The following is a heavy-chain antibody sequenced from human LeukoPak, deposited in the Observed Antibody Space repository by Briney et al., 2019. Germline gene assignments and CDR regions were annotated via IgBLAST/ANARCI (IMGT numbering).Heavy chain of an antibody. CDR3: TTPSDYGDYEGFGY. CDR1: GFTISNAW. V-gene: IGHV3-15*01. CDR2: IKSKTDGGTT. Sequence: GGSLRLSCAASGFTISNAWMSWVRQAPGKGLERVGRIKSKTDGGTTDYAAPVKGRFTISRDDSKNTLYLQMNSLKTEDTAVYYCTTPSDYGDYEGFGYWGQGTLVTVSS. D-gene: IGHD4-17*01. J-gene: IGHJ4*02.